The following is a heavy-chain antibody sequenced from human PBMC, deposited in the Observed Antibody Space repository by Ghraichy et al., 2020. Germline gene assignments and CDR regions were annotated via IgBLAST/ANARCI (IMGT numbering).Heavy chain of an antibody. Sequence: SQTLSLTCTVSGGSISSSSYYWGWIRQPPGKGLEWIGSIYYSGSTYYNPSLKSRVTISVDTSKNQFSLKLSSVTAADTAVYYCARRTGSYYNVNGAFDIWGQGTMVTVSS. CDR3: ARRTGSYYNVNGAFDI. D-gene: IGHD3-10*01. CDR2: IYYSGST. V-gene: IGHV4-39*01. J-gene: IGHJ3*02. CDR1: GGSISSSSYY.